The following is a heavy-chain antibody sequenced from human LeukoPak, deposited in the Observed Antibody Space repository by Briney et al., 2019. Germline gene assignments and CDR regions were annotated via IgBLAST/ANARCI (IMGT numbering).Heavy chain of an antibody. CDR3: ARTSWELNWFDP. CDR1: GYTFTGYY. Sequence: GASVKVSCKASGYTFTGYYMHWVRQAPGQGLEWMGWISAYNGNTNYAQKLQGRVTMTTDTSTSTAYMELRSLRSDDTAVYYCARTSWELNWFDPWGQGTLVTVSS. CDR2: ISAYNGNT. V-gene: IGHV1-18*04. J-gene: IGHJ5*02. D-gene: IGHD1-26*01.